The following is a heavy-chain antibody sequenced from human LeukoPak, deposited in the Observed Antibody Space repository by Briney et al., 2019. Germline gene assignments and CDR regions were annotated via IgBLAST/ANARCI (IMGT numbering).Heavy chain of an antibody. D-gene: IGHD1-26*01. J-gene: IGHJ3*02. CDR1: GGSISSFY. V-gene: IGHV4-59*01. Sequence: SETLSLTCTVSGGSISSFYWSWIRQPPGKGLEGIGYINYSGRTNYNPSLKSRVTISVDTSKNRFSLKLSSVTAADTAVYYCARSGSYVGAFDIWGQGTMVTVSS. CDR2: INYSGRT. CDR3: ARSGSYVGAFDI.